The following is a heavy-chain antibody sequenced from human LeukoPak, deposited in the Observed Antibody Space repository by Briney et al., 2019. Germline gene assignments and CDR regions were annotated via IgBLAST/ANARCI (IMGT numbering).Heavy chain of an antibody. D-gene: IGHD6-13*01. CDR1: GFTFSTYV. CDR2: IGGSGGST. J-gene: IGHJ4*02. CDR3: ARIGAGSSRDY. V-gene: IGHV3-23*01. Sequence: GGSLRLSCAASGFTFSTYVMTWVRQAPGEGLEWVSAIGGSGGSTYYADSVKGRFTISRDNSKNTLYLQMNSLRAEDTAVYYCARIGAGSSRDYWGQGTLVTVSS.